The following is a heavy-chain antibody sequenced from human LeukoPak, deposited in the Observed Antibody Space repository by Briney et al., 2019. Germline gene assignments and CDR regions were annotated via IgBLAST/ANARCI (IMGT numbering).Heavy chain of an antibody. Sequence: ASVKVSCKASGYTFTSYDINWVRQATGQGLEWMGWMNPNSGNTGYAQKFQGRVTMTRNTSISTAYMELSSLRSEDTAVYYCARAPPDYGERGWGFGYWGQGTLVTVSS. V-gene: IGHV1-8*01. J-gene: IGHJ4*02. CDR1: GYTFTSYD. CDR3: ARAPPDYGERGWGFGY. CDR2: MNPNSGNT. D-gene: IGHD4-17*01.